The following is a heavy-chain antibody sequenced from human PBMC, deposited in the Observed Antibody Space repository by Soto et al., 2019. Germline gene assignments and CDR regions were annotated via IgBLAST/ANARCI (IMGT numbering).Heavy chain of an antibody. CDR3: ARAIKKYCSSTSCYMYYYYYGMDV. J-gene: IGHJ6*02. CDR2: IWYDGSNK. V-gene: IGHV3-33*01. CDR1: GVTFSSYG. Sequence: GRSLKLSCAASGVTFSSYGMHWVRQAPGKGLEWVAVIWYDGSNKYYADSVKGRFTISRDNSKNTLYLQMNSLRAEDTAVYYCARAIKKYCSSTSCYMYYYYYGMDVWAQGTTVTVSS. D-gene: IGHD2-2*02.